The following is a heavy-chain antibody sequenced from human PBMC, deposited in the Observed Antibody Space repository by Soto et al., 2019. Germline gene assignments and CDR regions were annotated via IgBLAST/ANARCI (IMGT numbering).Heavy chain of an antibody. CDR1: GASISTYY. V-gene: IGHV4-59*01. J-gene: IGHJ4*02. CDR3: ARSRGGYFDY. D-gene: IGHD3-22*01. CDR2: IYYSGST. Sequence: QVQLQESGPGLVKPSETLSLTCTVSGASISTYYWSWIRQPPGKGLEWIGYIYYSGSTNYNPSLKSRVTISVDTSKIQFSLKLSSVTAADTAVYYCARSRGGYFDYWGQGTLVTVSS.